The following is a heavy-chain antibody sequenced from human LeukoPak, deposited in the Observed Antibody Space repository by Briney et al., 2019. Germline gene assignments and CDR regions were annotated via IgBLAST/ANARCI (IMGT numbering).Heavy chain of an antibody. Sequence: ASVKVSCKASGYTFTSYGFSWVRQAPGQGLEWMGWISAYNGNTNYAQKLQGRVTMTTDTSTSTAYMELRSLRSDDTAVYYCARDQEGVPRHYYYYGMDVWGQGTTVTVSS. CDR1: GYTFTSYG. CDR2: ISAYNGNT. V-gene: IGHV1-18*01. J-gene: IGHJ6*02. CDR3: ARDQEGVPRHYYYYGMDV.